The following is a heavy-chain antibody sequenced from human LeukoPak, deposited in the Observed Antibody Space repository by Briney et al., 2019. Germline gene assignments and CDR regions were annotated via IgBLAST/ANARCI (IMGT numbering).Heavy chain of an antibody. CDR2: VRSGATTI. CDR3: ATINFRPY. V-gene: IGHV3-11*01. CDR1: GFSFSDYY. Sequence: PGGSLRLSCEASGFSFSDYYMSWIRQPPGKGLEWIAYVRSGATTIYYADSVKGRFTISRDDAKNSLFLQMNSLRAEDTAIYYCATINFRPYWGQGTLVTVSS. D-gene: IGHD1-1*01. J-gene: IGHJ4*02.